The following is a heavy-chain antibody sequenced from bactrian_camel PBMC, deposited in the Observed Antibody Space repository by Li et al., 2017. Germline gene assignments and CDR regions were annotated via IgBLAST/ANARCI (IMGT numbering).Heavy chain of an antibody. CDR2: VYAGTGAT. CDR3: ASRPVVAGQNGY. D-gene: IGHD6*01. CDR1: GHIYPTNC. J-gene: IGHJ4*01. V-gene: IGHV3S54*01. Sequence: VQLVESGGGEVQAGGSLSLSCTVSGHIYPTNCMGWIRLAPGDKREAVAAVYAGTGATFYADSVKGRFTISRDNAKNTVYLQMNSLKSEDTALYYCASRPVVAGQNGYWGQGTQVTVS.